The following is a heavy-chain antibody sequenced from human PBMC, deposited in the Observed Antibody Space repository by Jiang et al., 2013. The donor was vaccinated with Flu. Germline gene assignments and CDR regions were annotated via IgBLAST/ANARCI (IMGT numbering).Heavy chain of an antibody. V-gene: IGHV4-34*01. J-gene: IGHJ4*02. Sequence: LKPSETLSLTCAVYGGSFSGYYWSWIRQPPGKGLEWIGEINHSGSTNYNPSLKSRVTISVDTSKNQFSLKLSSVTAADTAVYYCARGRHRLQGSLDYWGQGTLVTVSS. CDR1: GGSFSGYY. CDR2: INHSGST. CDR3: ARGRHRLQGSLDY. D-gene: IGHD5-24*01.